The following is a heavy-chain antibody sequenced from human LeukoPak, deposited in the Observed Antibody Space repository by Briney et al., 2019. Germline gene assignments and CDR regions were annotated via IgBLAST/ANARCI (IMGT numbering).Heavy chain of an antibody. CDR3: ARATPYYDFWSGPDYYGMDV. CDR2: ISYDGSNK. Sequence: PGGSLRLSCAASGFTFSSYAMHWVRQAPGKGLEWVAVISYDGSNKYYADSVKGRFTISRDNSKNTLNLQMNSLRAEDTAVYYCARATPYYDFWSGPDYYGMDVWGQGTTVTVSS. CDR1: GFTFSSYA. J-gene: IGHJ6*02. V-gene: IGHV3-30-3*01. D-gene: IGHD3-3*01.